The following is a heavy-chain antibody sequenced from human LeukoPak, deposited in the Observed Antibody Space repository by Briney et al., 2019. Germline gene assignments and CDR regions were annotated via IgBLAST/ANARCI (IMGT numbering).Heavy chain of an antibody. J-gene: IGHJ4*02. Sequence: GGSLRLSCAASGFTFSDYYMSWIRQAPGKGLEWVSAISGSGNSTFYADSVKGRFTISRDNSKNTLYLQMNSLRAEDTAVYYCAKGTGGSCYSGLDYWGQGTLVTVSS. D-gene: IGHD2-15*01. CDR3: AKGTGGSCYSGLDY. V-gene: IGHV3-23*01. CDR2: ISGSGNST. CDR1: GFTFSDYY.